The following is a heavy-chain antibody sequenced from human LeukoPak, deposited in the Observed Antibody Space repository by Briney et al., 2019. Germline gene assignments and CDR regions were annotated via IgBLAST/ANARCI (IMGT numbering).Heavy chain of an antibody. CDR3: ARDATFRIAAAGMGY. CDR1: GFTFSDYY. CDR2: ISTSHSTI. V-gene: IGHV3-11*04. J-gene: IGHJ4*02. D-gene: IGHD6-13*01. Sequence: GGSLRLSCAASGFTFSDYYMSWIRQSPGKGLEFVSYISTSHSTIYYADSVKGRFTISRDNAKNSLYLQMNSLRAEDTAVYYCARDATFRIAAAGMGYWGQGTLVTVSS.